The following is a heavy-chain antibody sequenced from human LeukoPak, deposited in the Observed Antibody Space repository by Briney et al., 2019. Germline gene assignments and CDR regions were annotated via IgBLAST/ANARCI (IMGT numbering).Heavy chain of an antibody. CDR3: AREGYGYAFDI. J-gene: IGHJ3*02. Sequence: SVKVSCKASGGTFSNYAISWVRQAPGQGLEWMGRIIPILGIANYAQKFQGRVTITADKSTSTAYMELSSLRSEDTAVYYCAREGYGYAFDIWGQGTMVTVSS. V-gene: IGHV1-69*04. CDR1: GGTFSNYA. CDR2: IIPILGIA. D-gene: IGHD5-12*01.